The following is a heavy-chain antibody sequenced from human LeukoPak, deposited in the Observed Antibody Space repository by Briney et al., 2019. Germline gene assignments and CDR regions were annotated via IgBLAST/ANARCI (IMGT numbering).Heavy chain of an antibody. D-gene: IGHD5-18*01. Sequence: PGGSLRLSCAASGFTFSSYWMSWVRQAPGKGREGVANIKQDGREKYYVDSVKGRFTISRDNAKNSLYVQMNSLRAEDTAVYYCARGDSGYSYGYMEDAFDIWGQGTMVTVSS. CDR1: GFTFSSYW. J-gene: IGHJ3*02. CDR3: ARGDSGYSYGYMEDAFDI. CDR2: IKQDGREK. V-gene: IGHV3-7*01.